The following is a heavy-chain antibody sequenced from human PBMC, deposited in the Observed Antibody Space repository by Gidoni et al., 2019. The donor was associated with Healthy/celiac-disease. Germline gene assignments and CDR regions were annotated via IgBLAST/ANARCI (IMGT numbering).Heavy chain of an antibody. CDR1: GFTFSSYG. CDR2: IWYDGSNK. D-gene: IGHD2-15*01. V-gene: IGHV3-33*01. CDR3: ARVNLGYCSGGSCYSVGRPLDY. J-gene: IGHJ4*02. Sequence: QVQLVESGGGVVQPGRSLRLPCAASGFTFSSYGMHWVRQAPGKGLEWVAVIWYDGSNKYYADSVKGRFTISRDNSKNTLYLQMNSLRAEDTAVYYCARVNLGYCSGGSCYSVGRPLDYWGQGTLVTVSS.